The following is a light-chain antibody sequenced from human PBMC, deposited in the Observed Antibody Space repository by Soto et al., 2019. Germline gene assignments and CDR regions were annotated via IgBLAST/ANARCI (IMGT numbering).Light chain of an antibody. CDR1: QSVGNNY. CDR2: GAS. CDR3: QQYGSSGT. V-gene: IGKV3-20*01. Sequence: EIVLTQSPGTLSLSPGERATLSCRASQSVGNNYLACYQQKPGQAPRLLIYGASNRATGIPDRFSGSGSETDFTLTISRLEPEDCAVYYCQQYGSSGTFGQGTKVDIK. J-gene: IGKJ1*01.